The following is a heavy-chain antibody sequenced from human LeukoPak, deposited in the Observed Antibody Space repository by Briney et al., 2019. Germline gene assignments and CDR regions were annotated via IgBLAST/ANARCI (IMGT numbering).Heavy chain of an antibody. V-gene: IGHV4-59*01. Sequence: PSETLSLTCTVSGGSISSYYWSWLRQPPGKGLEWIGYIYYSGSTNYNPSLKSRVTISVDTPKNQFSLKLSSVTAADTAVYYCARAPPVVVVAATPTSYWYFDLWGRGTLVTVSS. D-gene: IGHD2-15*01. CDR2: IYYSGST. CDR1: GGSISSYY. CDR3: ARAPPVVVVAATPTSYWYFDL. J-gene: IGHJ2*01.